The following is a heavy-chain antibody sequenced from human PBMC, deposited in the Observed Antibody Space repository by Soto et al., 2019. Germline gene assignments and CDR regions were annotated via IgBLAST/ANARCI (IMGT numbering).Heavy chain of an antibody. CDR3: ARVSGAIGGGIDY. CDR2: INQRGST. V-gene: IGHV4-34*01. Sequence: SETLSLTCAVYGGPFNGYYWNWIRQPPGKGLEWIGEINQRGSTGYNPSLKSRVTISVDTSKNQFSLEVSSVTAADTAVYYCARVSGAIGGGIDYWGQGTLVTVSS. CDR1: GGPFNGYY. D-gene: IGHD1-1*01. J-gene: IGHJ4*02.